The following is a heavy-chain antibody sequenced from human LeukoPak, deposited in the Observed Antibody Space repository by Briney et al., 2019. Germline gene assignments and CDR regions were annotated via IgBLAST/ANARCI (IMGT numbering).Heavy chain of an antibody. V-gene: IGHV1-69*05. CDR3: ARGPPTGPYDHGSYYSFDY. CDR1: GGPFTNYG. Sequence: GASVKVSCKASGGPFTNYGFTWVRQAPGQGLEWMGGIIPIFGTANYAQKFQGRVTITTDESTSTAYMELSSLRSEDTAVYYCARGPPTGPYDHGSYYSFDYWGQGTLVTVSS. J-gene: IGHJ4*02. D-gene: IGHD1-26*01. CDR2: IIPIFGTA.